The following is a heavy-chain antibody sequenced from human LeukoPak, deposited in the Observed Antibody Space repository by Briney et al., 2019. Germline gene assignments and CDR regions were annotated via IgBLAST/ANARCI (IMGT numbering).Heavy chain of an antibody. CDR2: ISSSSSYI. V-gene: IGHV3-21*01. J-gene: IGHJ6*02. CDR1: GFTFSSYG. CDR3: ARTNIHYYYGMDV. Sequence: GGSLRLSCAASGFTFSSYGMNWVRQAPGKGLEWVSSISSSSSYIYYADSVKGRFTISRDNAKNSLYLQMNSLRAEDTAVYYCARTNIHYYYGMDVWGQGTTVTVSS.